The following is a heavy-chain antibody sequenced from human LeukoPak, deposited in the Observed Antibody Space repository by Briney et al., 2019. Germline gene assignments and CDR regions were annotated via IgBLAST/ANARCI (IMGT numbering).Heavy chain of an antibody. D-gene: IGHD3-10*01. CDR2: IYYSGIT. V-gene: IGHV4-39*01. J-gene: IGHJ5*02. CDR3: ARQPKSCTPGVFVTGKACWFDP. Sequence: GSLRLSCAASGFTFSSYSMDWVRQAPGKGPEWIGSIYYSGITYYNPSLKSRVTLSVDTSNNKFSLQLTSVTAADTAVYYCARQPKSCTPGVFVTGKACWFDPWGQGTRVIVSS. CDR1: GFTFSSYS.